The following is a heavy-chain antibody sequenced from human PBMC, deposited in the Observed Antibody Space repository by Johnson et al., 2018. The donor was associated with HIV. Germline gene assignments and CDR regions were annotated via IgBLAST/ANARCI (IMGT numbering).Heavy chain of an antibody. Sequence: VQLVESGGGLVQPGGSLRLSCAASGFTFSSYWMSWVRQAPGKGLEWVANIKQDGSEKYYVDPVKGRFTISRDNAKNSLYLQMNSLRAEDTAVYYCAKDTIAGVKGDSLIWGQGTMVTVSS. CDR2: IKQDGSEK. V-gene: IGHV3-7*01. CDR1: GFTFSSYW. J-gene: IGHJ3*02. CDR3: AKDTIAGVKGDSLI. D-gene: IGHD3-9*01.